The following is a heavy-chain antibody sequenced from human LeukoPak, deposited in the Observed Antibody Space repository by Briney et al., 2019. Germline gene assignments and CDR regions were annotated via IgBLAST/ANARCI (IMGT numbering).Heavy chain of an antibody. V-gene: IGHV3-20*04. CDR3: ARDRDGYSDY. CDR2: INWNGGIT. D-gene: IGHD5-24*01. J-gene: IGHJ4*02. Sequence: PGGSLRLSCAASGFTFDDYGMSWVRQAPGKGLEWVSGINWNGGITGYADSVKGRFTISRDNSKNTLYLQMNSLRAEDTAVYYCARDRDGYSDYWGQGTLVTVSS. CDR1: GFTFDDYG.